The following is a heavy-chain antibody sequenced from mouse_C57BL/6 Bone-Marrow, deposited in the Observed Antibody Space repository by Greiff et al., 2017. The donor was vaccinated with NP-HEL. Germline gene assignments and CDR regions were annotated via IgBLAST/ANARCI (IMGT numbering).Heavy chain of an antibody. CDR1: GYTFTSYG. J-gene: IGHJ3*01. CDR3: ARGYGDKRFAY. V-gene: IGHV1-85*01. Sequence: QVQLQQSGPELVKPGASVKLSCKASGYTFTSYGINWVKQRPGQGLEWIGWIYLRDGSTKYNEKFKGKATLTVDTYSSTEDMMLNSQTSENAAVYFCARGYGDKRFAYWGQGTLVTVSA. D-gene: IGHD1-1*01. CDR2: IYLRDGST.